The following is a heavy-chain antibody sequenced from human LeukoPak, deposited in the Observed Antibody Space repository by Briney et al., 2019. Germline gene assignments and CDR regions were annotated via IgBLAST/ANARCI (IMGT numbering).Heavy chain of an antibody. V-gene: IGHV4-59*08. Sequence: SETLSLTCTVSGGSISSYYWSWIRQPPGKGLEWIGYIYYSGSTNYNPSLKSRVTISVDTPKNQFSLKLSSVTAADTAVYYCASGYEDCSGGSCYSLLGYWGQGTLVTVSS. CDR1: GGSISSYY. D-gene: IGHD2-15*01. J-gene: IGHJ4*02. CDR3: ASGYEDCSGGSCYSLLGY. CDR2: IYYSGST.